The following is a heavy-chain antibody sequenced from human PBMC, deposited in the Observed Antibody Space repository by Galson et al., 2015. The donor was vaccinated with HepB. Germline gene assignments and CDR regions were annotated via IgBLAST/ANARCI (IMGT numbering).Heavy chain of an antibody. CDR1: GFTFSSYA. CDR2: ISYDGSNK. J-gene: IGHJ4*02. Sequence: SLRLSCAASGFTFSSYAMHWVRQAPGKGLEWVAVISYDGSNKYYADSVKGRFTISRDNSKNTLYLQMNSLRAEDTAVYYCAGRSGSGSYYFDYWGQGTLVTVSS. CDR3: AGRSGSGSYYFDY. D-gene: IGHD3-10*01. V-gene: IGHV3-30*04.